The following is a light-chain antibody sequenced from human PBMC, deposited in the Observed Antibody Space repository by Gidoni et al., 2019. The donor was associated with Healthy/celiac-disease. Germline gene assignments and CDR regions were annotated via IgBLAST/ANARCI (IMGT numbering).Light chain of an antibody. J-gene: IGKJ2*01. CDR2: GAS. CDR3: QQYGSSPQNT. Sequence: DIVLTQSPGTLSLSPGERATLSCRASQSVSSSYLAWYQQKPGQAPRLLIYGASSRATGIPDRFSGSGSGTDFTLTLSRLEPEDFAVYYCQQYGSSPQNTFXQXTKLEIK. CDR1: QSVSSSY. V-gene: IGKV3-20*01.